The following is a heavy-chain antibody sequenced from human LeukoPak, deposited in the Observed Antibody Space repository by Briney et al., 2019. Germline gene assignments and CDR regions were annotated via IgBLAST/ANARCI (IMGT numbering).Heavy chain of an antibody. CDR2: IYSDGRT. CDR3: ARDSGRFDVFDI. CDR1: GFTVSTNY. J-gene: IGHJ3*02. Sequence: GSLRLSCAASGFTVSTNYMSWVRQAPGKGLEWVSVIYSDGRTYYADSVKGRFTISRDNSKNTLYLQMNSLIAEDTAVYYCARDSGRFDVFDIWGQGTMVTVSS. D-gene: IGHD3-10*01. V-gene: IGHV3-53*01.